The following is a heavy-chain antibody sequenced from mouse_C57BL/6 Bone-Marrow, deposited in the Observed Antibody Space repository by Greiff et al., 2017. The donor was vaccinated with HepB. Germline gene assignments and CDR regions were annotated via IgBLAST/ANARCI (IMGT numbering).Heavy chain of an antibody. CDR3: ASETTVVGDWYFDV. CDR1: GYTFTSYW. J-gene: IGHJ1*03. Sequence: QVQLQQPGTELVKPGASVKLSCKASGYTFTSYWMHWVKQRPGQGLEWIGNINPSNGGTNSNEKFKSKATLTVDKSSSTAYMQLSSLTSEDSAVYYCASETTVVGDWYFDVWGTGTTVTVSS. D-gene: IGHD1-1*01. CDR2: INPSNGGT. V-gene: IGHV1-53*01.